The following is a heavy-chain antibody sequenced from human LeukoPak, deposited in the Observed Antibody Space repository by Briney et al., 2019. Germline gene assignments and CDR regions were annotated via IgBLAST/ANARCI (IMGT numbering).Heavy chain of an antibody. D-gene: IGHD3-22*01. Sequence: ASVKVSCKASGYTFTSYDINWVRQATGQGLEWMGWMNPNSGNTGYAQKFQGRVTMTRNTSISTAYMKLSSLRSEDTAVYYCARGPRNYYDSSGYYDSYYYGMDVWGQGTTVTVSS. J-gene: IGHJ6*02. CDR3: ARGPRNYYDSSGYYDSYYYGMDV. CDR1: GYTFTSYD. CDR2: MNPNSGNT. V-gene: IGHV1-8*01.